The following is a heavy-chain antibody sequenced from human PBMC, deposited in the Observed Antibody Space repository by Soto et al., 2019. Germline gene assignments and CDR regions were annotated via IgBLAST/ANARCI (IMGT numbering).Heavy chain of an antibody. CDR1: GGSISSGGYY. D-gene: IGHD5-18*01. CDR2: IYYSGST. CDR3: ARETDRNSNKRVDTAMVRPFDS. V-gene: IGHV4-31*03. Sequence: QVQLQESGPGLVKPSQTLSLTCTVSGGSISSGGYYWSWIRQHPGKGLEWIGYIYYSGSTYYNPSSNSRVTISVDTSKNQFALKLSSVTAADTAVYYCARETDRNSNKRVDTAMVRPFDSWGQGTLVTVSS. J-gene: IGHJ4*02.